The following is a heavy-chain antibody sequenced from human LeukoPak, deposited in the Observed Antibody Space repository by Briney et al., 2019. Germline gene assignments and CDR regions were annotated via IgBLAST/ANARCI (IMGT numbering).Heavy chain of an antibody. CDR1: GGSISSSSYY. CDR3: ARHVGDRNWFDP. Sequence: PSETLSLTCTVSGGSISSSSYYWGWIRQPPGKGLEWIGSIHYSERTSYDPSLKSRVTISVDTSKNQFSLKLSSVTAADTAVYYCARHVGDRNWFDPWGQGVIVTVSS. J-gene: IGHJ5*02. CDR2: IHYSERT. V-gene: IGHV4-39*01. D-gene: IGHD3-10*01.